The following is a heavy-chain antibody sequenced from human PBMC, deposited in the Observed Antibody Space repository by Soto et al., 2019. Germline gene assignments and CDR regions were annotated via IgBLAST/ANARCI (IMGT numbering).Heavy chain of an antibody. J-gene: IGHJ4*02. D-gene: IGHD6-13*01. Sequence: EVQLVESGGGLVQPGGSLRLSCAASGFTFSSYSMNWVRQAPGKGLEWVSYISSSSSTIYYADSVKGRFTISRDNAKNSLYLQMNSLRDEDTAVYYCARDGVAGQLVPFYVDYWGQGTLVTVSS. CDR3: ARDGVAGQLVPFYVDY. CDR2: ISSSSSTI. V-gene: IGHV3-48*02. CDR1: GFTFSSYS.